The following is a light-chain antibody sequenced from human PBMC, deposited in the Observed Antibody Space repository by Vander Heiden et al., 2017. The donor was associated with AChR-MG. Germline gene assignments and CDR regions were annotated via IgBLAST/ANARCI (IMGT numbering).Light chain of an antibody. CDR3: QNYKGVPLT. Sequence: DIQMTQSPSSLSASVGDRVTITCRASQGISDYLAWYQQKPGKVPKALFYAASTLLSGVPSRFSGSGSGTDFTLTISSLHPEDVATYFGQNYKGVPLTFGGGTKVEIK. V-gene: IGKV1-27*01. CDR1: QGISDY. CDR2: AAS. J-gene: IGKJ4*01.